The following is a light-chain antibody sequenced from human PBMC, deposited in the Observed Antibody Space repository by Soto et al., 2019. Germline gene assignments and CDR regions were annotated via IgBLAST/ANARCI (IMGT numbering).Light chain of an antibody. CDR3: QQYGDSSWT. CDR1: QGVSTNY. J-gene: IGKJ1*01. CDR2: GAS. Sequence: ETVLTQSPGTLSLSPGDRATLSCRASQGVSTNYFAWYQQKPGQPPRLLIYGASNRATGIPDRFSGSESGTDFTLTINRLEPEDFAVYYCQQYGDSSWTFGQGTKVEI. V-gene: IGKV3-20*01.